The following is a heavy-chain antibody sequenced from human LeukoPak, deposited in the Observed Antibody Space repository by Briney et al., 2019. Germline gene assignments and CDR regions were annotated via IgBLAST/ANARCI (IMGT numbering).Heavy chain of an antibody. D-gene: IGHD6-19*01. CDR3: ARDGWQLDY. CDR1: GFTFSSYA. V-gene: IGHV3-7*04. J-gene: IGHJ4*02. Sequence: GGSLRLSCAASGFTFSSYAMSWVRQAPGKGLEWVANIKQDGSENYYVDSVEGRFTISRDNAKNSLYLQMNSLRAEDTAVYYCARDGWQLDYWGQGTLVTVSS. CDR2: IKQDGSEN.